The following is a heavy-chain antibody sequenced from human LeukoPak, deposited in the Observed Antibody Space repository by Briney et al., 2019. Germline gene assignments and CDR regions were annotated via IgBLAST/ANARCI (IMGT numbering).Heavy chain of an antibody. D-gene: IGHD1-26*01. CDR3: AKDMYGVGASYFDY. J-gene: IGHJ4*02. V-gene: IGHV3-23*01. CDR1: GFTFSSYA. Sequence: GGSLGLSCAASGFTFSSYAMSWVRQAPGKGLEWVSAISGSGGSTYYADSVKGRFTISRDNSKNTLYLQMNSLRAEDTAVYYCAKDMYGVGASYFDYWGQGTLVTVSS. CDR2: ISGSGGST.